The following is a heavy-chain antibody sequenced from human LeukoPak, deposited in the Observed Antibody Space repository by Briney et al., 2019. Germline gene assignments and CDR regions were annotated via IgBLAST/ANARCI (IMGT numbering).Heavy chain of an antibody. V-gene: IGHV3-23*01. Sequence: GGSLRLSCAASGFTFSSYAMSWVRQAPGKGLEWVSAISGSGGSTYYADSVKGRFTISRDNSKNTLYLQMNSLRAEDTAVYYCAKAGLGEFGGYSLAAVPEEYYYYMDVWGKGTTVTVSS. CDR1: GFTFSSYA. CDR3: AKAGLGEFGGYSLAAVPEEYYYYMDV. CDR2: ISGSGGST. J-gene: IGHJ6*03. D-gene: IGHD3-16*01.